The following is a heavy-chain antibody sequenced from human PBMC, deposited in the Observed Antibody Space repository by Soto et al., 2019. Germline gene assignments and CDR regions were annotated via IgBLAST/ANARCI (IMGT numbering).Heavy chain of an antibody. V-gene: IGHV3-30-3*01. CDR3: ARDPRRGSSWNDY. J-gene: IGHJ4*02. D-gene: IGHD6-13*01. CDR1: GFTFSSYA. Sequence: GGSLRLSCAASGFTFSSYAMHWVRQAPGKGLEWVAVISYDGSNKYYADSVKGRFTISRDNSKNTLYLQMNSLRAEDTAVYYCARDPRRGSSWNDYWGQGTLVTVSS. CDR2: ISYDGSNK.